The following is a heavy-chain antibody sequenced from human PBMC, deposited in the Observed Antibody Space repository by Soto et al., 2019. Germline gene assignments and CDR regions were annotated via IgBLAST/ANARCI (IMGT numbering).Heavy chain of an antibody. CDR2: IKQDGSVK. J-gene: IGHJ3*02. V-gene: IGHV3-7*01. CDR1: GFTFSSDW. Sequence: GGSLRLSCAASGFTFSSDWMSWVRQAPGKGLEWVANIKQDGSVKYYVDSVKGRFTISRDNAKNSLYLQMNSLRAEDTAVYYCARGDDYQAAFDIWGQGTMVTAS. CDR3: ARGDDYQAAFDI. D-gene: IGHD4-17*01.